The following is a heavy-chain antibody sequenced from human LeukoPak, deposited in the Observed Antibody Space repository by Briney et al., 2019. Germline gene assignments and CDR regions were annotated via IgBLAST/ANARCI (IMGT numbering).Heavy chain of an antibody. CDR1: GGTFTSYG. D-gene: IGHD2-15*01. CDR3: AREVHESYCSGGSCYSSYWFDP. CDR2: ISAYNGNT. Sequence: ASVKVSCKASGGTFTSYGISWVRQAPGQGLEWMGWISAYNGNTNYAQKLQGRVTMTTDTSTSTAYMELRSLRSDDTAVYYCAREVHESYCSGGSCYSSYWFDPWGQGTLVTVSS. J-gene: IGHJ5*02. V-gene: IGHV1-18*01.